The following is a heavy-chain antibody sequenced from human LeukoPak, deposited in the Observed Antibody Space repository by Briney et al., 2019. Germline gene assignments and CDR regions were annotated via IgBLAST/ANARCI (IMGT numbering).Heavy chain of an antibody. V-gene: IGHV3-23*01. J-gene: IGHJ6*02. CDR3: AKDIPFGSGSCYLYYYYGMDV. D-gene: IGHD3-10*01. CDR1: GFTFSSYA. Sequence: GGSLRLSCAASGFTFSSYAMSWVRQAPGKGLEWVSAISGSGGSTYYADSVRGRFTISRDNSENTLYLQMNSLRAEDTAVYYCAKDIPFGSGSCYLYYYYGMDVWGQGTTVTVSS. CDR2: ISGSGGST.